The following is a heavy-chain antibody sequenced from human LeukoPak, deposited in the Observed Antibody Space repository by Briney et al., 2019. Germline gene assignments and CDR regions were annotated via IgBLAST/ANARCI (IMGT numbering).Heavy chain of an antibody. Sequence: GGSLRLSCAASGFTFDDYAMHWVRQAPGKGLEWVSGISWNSGSIGYADSVKGRFTISRDNAKNSLYLQMNSLRAEDTALYYCAKVVRRFEDAFDIWGQGTMVTVSS. D-gene: IGHD2/OR15-2a*01. J-gene: IGHJ3*02. CDR3: AKVVRRFEDAFDI. V-gene: IGHV3-9*01. CDR1: GFTFDDYA. CDR2: ISWNSGSI.